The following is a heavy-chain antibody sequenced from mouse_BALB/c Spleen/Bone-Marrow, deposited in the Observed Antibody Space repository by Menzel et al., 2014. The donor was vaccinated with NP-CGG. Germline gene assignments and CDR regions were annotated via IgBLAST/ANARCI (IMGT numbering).Heavy chain of an antibody. CDR2: IWGGGST. V-gene: IGHV2-2*02. D-gene: IGHD2-2*01. CDR1: GFSLISYG. Sequence: QVQLQQSGPGLVQPSQSLSITCTVSGFSLISYGVHWVRQSPGKGLEWLGGIWGGGSTDYNVAFISRLSISKDNSKSQVFFKMNSLQANDTAIYYCARRGLYGYDFDYWGQGTTLTVSS. J-gene: IGHJ2*01. CDR3: ARRGLYGYDFDY.